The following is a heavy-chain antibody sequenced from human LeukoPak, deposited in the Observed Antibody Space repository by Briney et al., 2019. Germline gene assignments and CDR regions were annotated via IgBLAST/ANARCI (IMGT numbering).Heavy chain of an antibody. CDR2: ISSDGTNT. CDR3: TRGPPDGSGNYYPGDF. V-gene: IGHV3-74*01. D-gene: IGHD3-10*01. J-gene: IGHJ4*02. Sequence: AGGSLRLSCAASGVTFSSHWMHWVRQAPGKGLVWVSRISSDGTNTNYADSVKGRFTISRDNAKNTLYLQMNSLRVEDTAVYYCTRGPPDGSGNYYPGDFWGQGTLVTVSS. CDR1: GVTFSSHW.